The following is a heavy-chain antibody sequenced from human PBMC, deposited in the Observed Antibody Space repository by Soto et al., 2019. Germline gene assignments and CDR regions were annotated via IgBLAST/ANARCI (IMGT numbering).Heavy chain of an antibody. CDR1: GFTFSSYA. J-gene: IGHJ4*02. CDR2: ISGSGGST. D-gene: IGHD3-10*01. Sequence: GGSLRLSCAASGFTFSSYAMSWVRQAPGKGLEWVSAISGSGGSTYYADSVKGRFTISRDNSKNTLYLQMNSLRAEDTAVYYCAKSLSPYVYGQRGGFDYWGQGTLVTVSS. V-gene: IGHV3-23*01. CDR3: AKSLSPYVYGQRGGFDY.